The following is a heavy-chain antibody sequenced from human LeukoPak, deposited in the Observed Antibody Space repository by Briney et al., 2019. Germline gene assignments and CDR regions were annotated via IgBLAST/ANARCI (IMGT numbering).Heavy chain of an antibody. J-gene: IGHJ4*02. CDR1: GFTFSGSA. CDR2: IRSKANSYAT. Sequence: GGSLKLSCAASGFTFSGSAMHWVRQASGKGLEWVGRIRSKANSYATAYAASVKGRFTISRDDSKNTAYLQVNSLKTEDTAVYYCTRLGMSLERWGQGTLVTVSS. D-gene: IGHD1-1*01. CDR3: TRLGMSLER. V-gene: IGHV3-73*01.